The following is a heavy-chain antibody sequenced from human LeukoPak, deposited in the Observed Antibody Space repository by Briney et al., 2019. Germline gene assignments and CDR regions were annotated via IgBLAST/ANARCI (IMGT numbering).Heavy chain of an antibody. CDR3: ARGRHDSSGQNLDY. CDR2: IYYSGST. Sequence: SETLSLTCTVSGGSISSSSYYWGWIRQPPGKGLEWIGSIYYSGSTYYNPSLKSRVTISVDTFKNQFSLKLSSVTAADTAVYYCARGRHDSSGQNLDYWGQGTLVTVSS. V-gene: IGHV4-39*07. J-gene: IGHJ4*02. CDR1: GGSISSSSYY. D-gene: IGHD3-22*01.